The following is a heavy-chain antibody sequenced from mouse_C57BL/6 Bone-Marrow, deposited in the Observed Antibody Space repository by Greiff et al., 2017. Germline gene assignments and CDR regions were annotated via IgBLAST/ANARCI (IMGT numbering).Heavy chain of an antibody. D-gene: IGHD1-1*01. CDR2: IDPENGDT. CDR1: GFNIKDDY. Sequence: VQLQQSGAELVRPGASVKLSCTASGFNIKDDYMHWVKQRPEQGLEWIGWIDPENGDTEYASKFQGKATITADTSSNTAYLQLSSLTSEDTAVYYCTNYYGSNWYFDVWGTVTTVTVSS. J-gene: IGHJ1*03. V-gene: IGHV14-4*01. CDR3: TNYYGSNWYFDV.